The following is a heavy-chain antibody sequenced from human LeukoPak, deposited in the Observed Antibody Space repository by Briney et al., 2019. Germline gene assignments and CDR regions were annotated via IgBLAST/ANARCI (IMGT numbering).Heavy chain of an antibody. CDR2: IYPSDSGT. Sequence: GESLKISCKGSGYNFTNCWIAWVRQMPGKRLEWRGFIYPSDSGTRYSPSFQGQVTFSADKSVRTAYLQCSSLKASDTAMYYCARHIGPAADFDYWGQGTLVTVSS. CDR1: GYNFTNCW. CDR3: ARHIGPAADFDY. D-gene: IGHD6-13*01. J-gene: IGHJ4*02. V-gene: IGHV5-51*01.